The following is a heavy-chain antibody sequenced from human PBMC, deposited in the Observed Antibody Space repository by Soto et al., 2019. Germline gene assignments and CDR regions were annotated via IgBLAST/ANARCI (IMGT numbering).Heavy chain of an antibody. V-gene: IGHV3-23*01. Sequence: EVQLLESGGGLVQPGGSLRLSCAASGFTFNNYAMSWVRQAPGKGLEWVSTISSSGGSTYYADSVKGRFTISRDNSKHTLYLQMNSLRAEDTAVYYCAKEQWEGYGMDVWGQGTTVTVSS. CDR2: ISSSGGST. CDR1: GFTFNNYA. J-gene: IGHJ6*02. D-gene: IGHD1-26*01. CDR3: AKEQWEGYGMDV.